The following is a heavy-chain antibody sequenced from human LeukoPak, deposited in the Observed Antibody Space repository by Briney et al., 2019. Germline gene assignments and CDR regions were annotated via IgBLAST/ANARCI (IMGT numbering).Heavy chain of an antibody. CDR1: GGSISSSSYY. D-gene: IGHD4-17*01. CDR2: IYYSGST. Sequence: SETLSLTCTVSGGSISSSSYYWGWIRQPPGKGLEWIGSIYYSGSTYYNPSLKSRVTISVDTSKNQFSLELSSVTAADTAVYYCARKVSGDYVRWFDPWGQGTLVTVSS. CDR3: ARKVSGDYVRWFDP. V-gene: IGHV4-39*01. J-gene: IGHJ5*02.